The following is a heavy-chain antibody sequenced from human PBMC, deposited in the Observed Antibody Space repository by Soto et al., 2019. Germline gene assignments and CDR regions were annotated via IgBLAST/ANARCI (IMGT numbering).Heavy chain of an antibody. V-gene: IGHV1-69*13. J-gene: IGHJ4*02. CDR2: IIPIFGTA. Sequence: GASVKVSCKASGGTFSSYAISWVRQAPGQGLEWMGGIIPIFGTANYAQKFQGRVTITADESTSTAYMELSSLRSEDTAVYYCARVKGTQEWLSGGFDYWGQGTLVTVYS. CDR3: ARVKGTQEWLSGGFDY. D-gene: IGHD3-10*01. CDR1: GGTFSSYA.